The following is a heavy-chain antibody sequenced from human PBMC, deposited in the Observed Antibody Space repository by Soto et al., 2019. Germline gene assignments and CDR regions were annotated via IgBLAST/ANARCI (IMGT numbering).Heavy chain of an antibody. CDR2: ISSSGSTI. Sequence: QVQLVESGGGLVKPGGSLRLSCAASGFTFSDYYMSWIRQAPGKGLEWVSYISSSGSTIYYADSVKGRFTISRDNAKNSLYLKMNSLRAEDTAVYYCASMNSSSWSMGYYYGMDVWGQGTTVTVSS. V-gene: IGHV3-11*01. D-gene: IGHD6-13*01. CDR3: ASMNSSSWSMGYYYGMDV. CDR1: GFTFSDYY. J-gene: IGHJ6*02.